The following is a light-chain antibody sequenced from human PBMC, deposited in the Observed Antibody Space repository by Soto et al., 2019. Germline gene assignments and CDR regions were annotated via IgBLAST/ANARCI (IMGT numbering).Light chain of an antibody. CDR1: SSGIGAYNY. CDR2: DVN. Sequence: QSALTQPASVSGSPGQSITISCTGTSSGIGAYNYVSWYQQHPGKAPKLMIYDVNIRPSGVSNRFSGSKSGNTASLTISGLQAEDEADYYCTSWTTSTTMIFGGGTKVTVL. CDR3: TSWTTSTTMI. V-gene: IGLV2-14*03. J-gene: IGLJ2*01.